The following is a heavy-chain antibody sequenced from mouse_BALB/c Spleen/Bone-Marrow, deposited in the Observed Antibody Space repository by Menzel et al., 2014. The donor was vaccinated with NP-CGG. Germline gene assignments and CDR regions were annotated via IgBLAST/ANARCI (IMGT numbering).Heavy chain of an antibody. CDR1: GFSLTSYG. Sequence: VKLMESGPGLVQPSQSLSIPCTVSGFSLTSYGVHWVRQSPGKGLEWLGVIWSGGSTDYNAAFISRLSISRDNSKRQVFFKMNSLQANDTAIYYCARTYDYEGAMDYWGQGTSVTVSS. CDR2: IWSGGST. V-gene: IGHV2-2*02. CDR3: ARTYDYEGAMDY. D-gene: IGHD2-4*01. J-gene: IGHJ4*01.